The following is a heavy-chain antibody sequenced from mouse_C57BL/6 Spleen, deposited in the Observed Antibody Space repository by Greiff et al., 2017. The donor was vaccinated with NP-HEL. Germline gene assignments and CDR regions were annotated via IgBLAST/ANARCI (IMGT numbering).Heavy chain of an antibody. Sequence: VQLQQSGAELVKPGASVKLSCKASGYTFTEYTIHWVKQRSGQGLEWIGWFYPGSGSIKYNEKFKDKATLTADKSSSTVYMVLSRLTSEDSAVYFCARHEDPNYYGSSSAWFAYWGQGTLVTVSA. CDR3: ARHEDPNYYGSSSAWFAY. CDR1: GYTFTEYT. CDR2: FYPGSGSI. V-gene: IGHV1-62-2*01. J-gene: IGHJ3*01. D-gene: IGHD1-1*01.